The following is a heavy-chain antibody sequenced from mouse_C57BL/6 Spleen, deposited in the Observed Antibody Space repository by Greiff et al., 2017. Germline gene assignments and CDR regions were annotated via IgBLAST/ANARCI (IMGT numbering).Heavy chain of an antibody. Sequence: VQLQQSGAELVKPGASVKMSCKASGYTFTSYWITWVKQRPGHGLEWIGDIYPGSGSTNYNEKFKSKATLTVDTSSSTAYMQLSSLTSEDSAVYYCARWGETASFVWFAYWGQGTLVTVSA. D-gene: IGHD6-1*01. CDR3: ARWGETASFVWFAY. V-gene: IGHV1-55*01. J-gene: IGHJ3*01. CDR2: IYPGSGST. CDR1: GYTFTSYW.